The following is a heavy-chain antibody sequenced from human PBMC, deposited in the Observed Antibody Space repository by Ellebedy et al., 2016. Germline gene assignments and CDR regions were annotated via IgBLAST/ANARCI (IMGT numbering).Heavy chain of an antibody. CDR2: INGVAANT. V-gene: IGHV3-23*01. CDR3: AKDSYSGWGSYSWGSFDY. J-gene: IGHJ4*02. CDR1: GGSISSGDYF. Sequence: ETLSLXCTVSGGSISSGDYFWSWIRQAPGKGLEWVSGINGVAANTAYTDSVKGRFTISRDNSKNTLYLQMNSLRGEDTAVYYCAKDSYSGWGSYSWGSFDYWGQGTLVTVSS. D-gene: IGHD3-10*01.